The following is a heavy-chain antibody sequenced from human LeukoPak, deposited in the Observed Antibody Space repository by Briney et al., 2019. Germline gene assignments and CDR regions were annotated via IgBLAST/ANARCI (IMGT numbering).Heavy chain of an antibody. J-gene: IGHJ4*02. CDR2: LYYGGAT. Sequence: SETLSLTCAVSGYSINSGYYWGWIRQPPGKGLEWIGSLYYGGATYSNPSLKSRVTIAVDTSKNQFSLKLSSVTAADTAVYYCSRDRGYGGNDWDYWGQGTLVTVSS. CDR3: SRDRGYGGNDWDY. CDR1: GYSINSGYY. D-gene: IGHD4-23*01. V-gene: IGHV4-38-2*01.